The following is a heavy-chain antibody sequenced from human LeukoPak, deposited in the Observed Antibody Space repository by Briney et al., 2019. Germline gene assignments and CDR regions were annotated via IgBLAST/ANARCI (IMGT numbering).Heavy chain of an antibody. CDR2: ISSSSSYI. CDR3: AIVKDSGLDAFDI. V-gene: IGHV3-21*01. J-gene: IGHJ3*02. Sequence: GGSLRLSCAASGFTFSSYSMNWVRQAPGKGLEWVSAISSSSSYIYYADSVKGRFTISRDNAKNSLYLQMNSLRAEDTAVYYCAIVKDSGLDAFDIWGQGTMVTVSS. CDR1: GFTFSSYS. D-gene: IGHD5-12*01.